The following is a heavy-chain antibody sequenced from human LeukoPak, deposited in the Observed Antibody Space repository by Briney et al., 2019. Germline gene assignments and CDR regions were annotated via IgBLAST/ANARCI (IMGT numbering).Heavy chain of an antibody. CDR1: GFTFSRDD. Sequence: GGSLRLSCAASGFTFSRDDMHWVRQAPGKGLEWVAVIWYDGSKKYYADSVKGRFTISRDNSKNTLYLQMNSLRAEDTAVYYCARLSGSFLDYWGQGTLVTVSS. D-gene: IGHD1-26*01. CDR2: IWYDGSKK. CDR3: ARLSGSFLDY. J-gene: IGHJ4*02. V-gene: IGHV3-33*01.